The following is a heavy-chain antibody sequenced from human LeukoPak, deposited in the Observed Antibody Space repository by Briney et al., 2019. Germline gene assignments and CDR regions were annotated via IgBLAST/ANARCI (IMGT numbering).Heavy chain of an antibody. CDR1: GFTIDNFY. V-gene: IGHV3-7*01. CDR3: ARASPGVVFNYFDY. CDR2: IDEAGKDR. J-gene: IGHJ4*01. Sequence: PGGSLRLSCVASGFTIDNFYMSWVRQAPGKGLEWVANIDEAGKDRYYADSVKGRFTISRDNTKNSVFLDMTSLRVEDTATYFCARASPGVVFNYFDYWGQGALVPVSS. D-gene: IGHD2-15*01.